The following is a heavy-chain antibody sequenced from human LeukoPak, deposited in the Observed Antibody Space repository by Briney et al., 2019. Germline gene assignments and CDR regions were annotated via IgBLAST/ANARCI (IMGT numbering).Heavy chain of an antibody. Sequence: GGSLRLSCAASGFTLGSYEMNWVRQAPGKGLEWVSYISSSGSTIYYADSVKGRFTISRDNAKKLLHLQMNSLRAEDTAVYYCARLAPRYSGSGTQMGFDYWGQGTLVTVSS. D-gene: IGHD3-10*01. J-gene: IGHJ4*02. CDR3: ARLAPRYSGSGTQMGFDY. CDR2: ISSSGSTI. CDR1: GFTLGSYE. V-gene: IGHV3-48*03.